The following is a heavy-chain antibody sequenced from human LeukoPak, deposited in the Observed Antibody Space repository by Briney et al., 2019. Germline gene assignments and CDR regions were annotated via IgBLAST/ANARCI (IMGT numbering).Heavy chain of an antibody. CDR1: GFTFSSYA. CDR2: ISSNGGST. V-gene: IGHV3-64*01. Sequence: GGSLRLSCAASGFTFSSYAMHWVRQAPGKGLEYVSAISSNGGSTYYANSVKGRFTISRDNSKNTLFLQMGSLRGEDTALYFCARIGMENFYDLWGQGILVTVSS. D-gene: IGHD2/OR15-2a*01. J-gene: IGHJ5*02. CDR3: ARIGMENFYDL.